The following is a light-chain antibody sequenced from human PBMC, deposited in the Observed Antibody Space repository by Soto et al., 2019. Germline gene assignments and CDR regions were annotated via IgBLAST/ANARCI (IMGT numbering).Light chain of an antibody. CDR1: QSVNNW. V-gene: IGKV1-5*03. CDR2: KAS. J-gene: IGKJ1*01. CDR3: QHYNSYSPWT. Sequence: DVQMTQSPSTLSASVGDRVTITCRASQSVNNWLAWYLQKPGQAPKLLIYKASTSESGVPSRFSGSGYGTEFTLTISSLQPDDFATYYCQHYNSYSPWTFGQGTKVDIK.